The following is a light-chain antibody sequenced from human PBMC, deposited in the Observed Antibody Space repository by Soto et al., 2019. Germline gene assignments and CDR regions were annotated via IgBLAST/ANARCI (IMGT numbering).Light chain of an antibody. Sequence: DIQLTQSPSFLSASVGDRVTITCRASQGISSYLAWYQQKPGKAPKLLIYAASTLQSGVPSRFSGSGSGTEFTLTSSGLQPEDFANYYCQQLNSYPLTFGGGTKVEIK. CDR1: QGISSY. J-gene: IGKJ4*01. V-gene: IGKV1-9*01. CDR2: AAS. CDR3: QQLNSYPLT.